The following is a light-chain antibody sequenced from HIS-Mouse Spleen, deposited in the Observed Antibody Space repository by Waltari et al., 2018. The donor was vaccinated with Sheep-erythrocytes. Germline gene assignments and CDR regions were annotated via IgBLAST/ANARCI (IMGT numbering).Light chain of an antibody. V-gene: IGKV3-15*01. CDR1: QRVSSN. Sequence: EIVMTQSPATLSVSPGERATLSCRASQRVSSNLALYQQKPGQAPWLLIYGASTRATGIPARFSGSRSGTEFTLTISSMQSEDFAVYYCQQYNNWPRTFGQGTKVEIK. J-gene: IGKJ1*01. CDR3: QQYNNWPRT. CDR2: GAS.